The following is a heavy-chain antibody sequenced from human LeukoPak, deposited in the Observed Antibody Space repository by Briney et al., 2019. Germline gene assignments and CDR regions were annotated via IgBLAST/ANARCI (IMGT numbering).Heavy chain of an antibody. V-gene: IGHV3-7*04. CDR1: RFTFSSYW. D-gene: IGHD1-26*01. Sequence: GGSLRLSCEASRFTFSSYWMGWVRQAPGKGLEWVANIKQDGSEKYYEDSVKGRFTISRDKAKNSLYLQMNSLRAEDTAVYYCARVVGATHFDYWGQGTLVTVSS. CDR2: IKQDGSEK. J-gene: IGHJ4*02. CDR3: ARVVGATHFDY.